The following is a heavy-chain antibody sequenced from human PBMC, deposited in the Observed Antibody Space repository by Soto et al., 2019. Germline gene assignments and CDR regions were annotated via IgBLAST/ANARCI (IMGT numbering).Heavy chain of an antibody. CDR3: ARILSDFCGGYYFDY. CDR1: GYTFTSYA. J-gene: IGHJ4*02. CDR2: INAGNGNT. D-gene: IGHD2-21*01. V-gene: IGHV1-3*01. Sequence: ASVKVSCKASGYTFTSYAMHWVRQAPGQRLEWMGWINAGNGNTKYSQKFQGRVTITRDTSASTAYMELSSLRSEDTAVYYCARILSDFCGGYYFDYWGQGTLVTVSA.